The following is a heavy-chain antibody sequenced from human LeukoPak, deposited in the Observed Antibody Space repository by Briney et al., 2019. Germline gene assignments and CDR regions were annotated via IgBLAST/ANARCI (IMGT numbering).Heavy chain of an antibody. CDR2: IKLDENTA. J-gene: IGHJ4*02. Sequence: PGGSLRLSCAASGLSSTIYWMHWVRQVPGKGLVWVSRIKLDENTAYYADFVKGRFTISRDDAKTTVYLQMNSLRAEDSAVYYCARDRPFWSWGQGTLVTVSS. CDR3: ARDRPFWS. V-gene: IGHV3-74*01. D-gene: IGHD3-3*01. CDR1: GLSSTIYW.